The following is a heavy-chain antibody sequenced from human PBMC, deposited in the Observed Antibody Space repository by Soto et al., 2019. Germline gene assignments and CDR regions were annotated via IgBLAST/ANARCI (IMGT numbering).Heavy chain of an antibody. D-gene: IGHD2-21*02. CDR1: GFTFSSYG. J-gene: IGHJ6*02. CDR2: ISYDGSNK. Sequence: HPGGSLRLSCAASGFTFSSYGMHWVRQAPGKGLEWVAVISYDGSNKYYADSVKGRFTISRDNSKNTLYLQMNSLRAEDTAVYYCAKDKCGGDCYSSARGYYGMDVWGQGTTVTVSS. V-gene: IGHV3-30*18. CDR3: AKDKCGGDCYSSARGYYGMDV.